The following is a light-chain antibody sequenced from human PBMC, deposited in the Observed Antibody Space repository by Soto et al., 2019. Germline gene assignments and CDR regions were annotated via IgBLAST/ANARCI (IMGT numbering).Light chain of an antibody. CDR3: QQYGSSPIT. J-gene: IGKJ3*01. CDR1: QSVSISY. Sequence: EIVLTQSPGTLSLSTGERATLSCRASQSVSISYLAWYQQKPGQAPRLLIYGASSRATGVPDRFSGSGSGTEFTLTISRVESEDFAVYYCQQYGSSPITFGPGKKVDI. CDR2: GAS. V-gene: IGKV3-20*01.